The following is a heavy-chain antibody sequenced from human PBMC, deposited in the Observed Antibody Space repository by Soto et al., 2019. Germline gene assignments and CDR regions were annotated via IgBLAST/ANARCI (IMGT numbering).Heavy chain of an antibody. J-gene: IGHJ6*02. D-gene: IGHD6-13*01. CDR3: AGHFPPPYSSSLDRYSYYGMDV. Sequence: SETLSLTCTVSGGSTSSYYWSWIRQPPGKGLEWIGYIYYSGSTNYNPSLKSRFTIAVDTSKHAFSLKLPCVTAANTAVYYSAGHFPPPYSSSLDRYSYYGMDVCGQGTTVNDSS. CDR1: GGSTSSYY. CDR2: IYYSGST. V-gene: IGHV4-59*08.